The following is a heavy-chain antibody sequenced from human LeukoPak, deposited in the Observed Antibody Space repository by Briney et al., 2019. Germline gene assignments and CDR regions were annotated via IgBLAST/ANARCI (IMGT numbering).Heavy chain of an antibody. J-gene: IGHJ4*02. Sequence: GGSLDFPFEAYGLTVSGNYWSWVGQAPGKGLEWVSVIYSCGSTYYADSVKGRFTISRDNSKNTLYLQMNSLRAEDTAVYYCARDMSGGWYYFDYWGQGTLVTVSS. V-gene: IGHV3-53*01. CDR3: ARDMSGGWYYFDY. D-gene: IGHD6-19*01. CDR1: GLTVSGNY. CDR2: IYSCGST.